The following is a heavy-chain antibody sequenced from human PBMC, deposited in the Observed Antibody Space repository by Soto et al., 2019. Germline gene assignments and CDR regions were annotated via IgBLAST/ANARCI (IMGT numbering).Heavy chain of an antibody. Sequence: QVQLQESGPGLVKPSQTLSLTCTVSGGSITSGPYYWSWVRQHPGKGLEWIGCIYYNGKTSYNPSLGSRVTISVATSKNQFSLRLSSVSAADTAVYYCARDLSGPSDYWGQGTLVTVSS. J-gene: IGHJ4*02. V-gene: IGHV4-31*03. D-gene: IGHD1-26*01. CDR2: IYYNGKT. CDR3: ARDLSGPSDY. CDR1: GGSITSGPYY.